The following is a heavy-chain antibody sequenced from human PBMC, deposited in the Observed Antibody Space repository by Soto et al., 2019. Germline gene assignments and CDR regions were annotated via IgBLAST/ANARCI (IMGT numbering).Heavy chain of an antibody. J-gene: IGHJ6*02. D-gene: IGHD3-16*01. V-gene: IGHV1-2*04. CDR2: INPNSGGT. Sequence: ASVKVSCKASGYTFTGYYMHWVRQAPGQRLEWMGWINPNSGGTNYAQKFQGWVTMTRDTSISTAYMELSRLRSDDTAVYYCARDLGEEGNGMDVWGQGTTVTVSS. CDR3: ARDLGEEGNGMDV. CDR1: GYTFTGYY.